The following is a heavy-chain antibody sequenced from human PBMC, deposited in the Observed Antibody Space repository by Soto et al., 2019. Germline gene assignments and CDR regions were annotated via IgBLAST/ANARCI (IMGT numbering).Heavy chain of an antibody. D-gene: IGHD2-15*01. CDR1: GYTFTSYV. V-gene: IGHV1-18*01. CDR3: ARVVVGGQTNWFDP. Sequence: ASVKVSCKASGYTFTSYVITWVRHAPGQGLEWMGWISAYNGDTNYAQKLQGRVTMTTDTSTSTVYMELRSLRSDDTAVYYCARVVVGGQTNWFDPWGQGTLVTVSS. J-gene: IGHJ5*02. CDR2: ISAYNGDT.